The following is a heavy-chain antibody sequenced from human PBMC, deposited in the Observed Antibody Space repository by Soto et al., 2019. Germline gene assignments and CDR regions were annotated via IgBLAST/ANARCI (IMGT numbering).Heavy chain of an antibody. Sequence: QVQLVPSGAEVRQPVASVKVSCQASGYTFPNYGVSWARQAPGQGLEWMGWIGGYKGHTNYAQKLQGRVTLTTDTATSTAYMELRSLRSDDTAVYYCAPHTLDTGMPSGYWGQGTLVTVSS. D-gene: IGHD5-18*01. CDR3: APHTLDTGMPSGY. J-gene: IGHJ4*02. CDR2: IGGYKGHT. CDR1: GYTFPNYG. V-gene: IGHV1-18*01.